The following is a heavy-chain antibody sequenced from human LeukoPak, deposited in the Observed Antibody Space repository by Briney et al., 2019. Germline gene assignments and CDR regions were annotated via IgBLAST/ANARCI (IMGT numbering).Heavy chain of an antibody. D-gene: IGHD2-21*01. Sequence: ASVKVSCKASGYTFTSYYMHWVRQAPGQGLEWMGIINPSGGSTSYAQKFQGRVTMTRDTSTSTVYMELSSLRSEDTAVYYCAKVGETDNIDYWGQGTLVTVYS. CDR1: GYTFTSYY. CDR2: INPSGGST. J-gene: IGHJ4*02. CDR3: AKVGETDNIDY. V-gene: IGHV1-46*01.